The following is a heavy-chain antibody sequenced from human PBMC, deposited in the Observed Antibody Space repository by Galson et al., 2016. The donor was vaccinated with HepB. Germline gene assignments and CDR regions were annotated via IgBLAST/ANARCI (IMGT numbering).Heavy chain of an antibody. D-gene: IGHD7-27*01. J-gene: IGHJ4*02. V-gene: IGHV3-66*04. CDR2: LYSSGNT. CDR1: GLSINSNY. Sequence: SLRLSCAVPGLSINSNYMTWVRQAPGKGLEWVSFLYSSGNTYYADSVKGRFTFSRDNSKNTLYLQMTSLTVDDTAVYYCARQDFAGVYFDYWGQGTLVTVSS. CDR3: ARQDFAGVYFDY.